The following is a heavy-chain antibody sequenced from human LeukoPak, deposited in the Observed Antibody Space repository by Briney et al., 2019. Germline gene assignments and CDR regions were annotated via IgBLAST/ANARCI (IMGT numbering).Heavy chain of an antibody. D-gene: IGHD4-11*01. CDR1: GFTFDDYG. Sequence: GGSLRLSCAASGFTFDDYGMSWVRQGPGKGLEWVSGINWNGGTTSYAGSVKGRFTISRDNAKNSLYLQMNSLRAEDTALYYCARAYRNGNYYYYYMDVWGKGTTVTVSS. J-gene: IGHJ6*03. CDR3: ARAYRNGNYYYYYMDV. V-gene: IGHV3-20*04. CDR2: INWNGGTT.